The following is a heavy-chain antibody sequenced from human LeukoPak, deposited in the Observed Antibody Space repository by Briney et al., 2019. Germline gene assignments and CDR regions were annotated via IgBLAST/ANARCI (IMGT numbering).Heavy chain of an antibody. CDR1: GFTFDDYG. Sequence: PGGSLRLSCAASGFTFDDYGMSWVRQAPGKGLEWVSGINWNGGSTGYADSVKGRFTISRDNAKNSRYLQMNSLRAEDTALYYCARAHLRASAFDIWGQGTMVTVSS. V-gene: IGHV3-20*04. D-gene: IGHD4-17*01. CDR3: ARAHLRASAFDI. J-gene: IGHJ3*02. CDR2: INWNGGST.